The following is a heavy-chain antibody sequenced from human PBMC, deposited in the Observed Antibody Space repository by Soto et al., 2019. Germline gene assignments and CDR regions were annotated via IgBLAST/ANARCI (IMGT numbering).Heavy chain of an antibody. CDR3: ASDGGSGMEV. V-gene: IGHV1-3*02. CDR1: GYTFSNYS. CDR2: SNDGNGHT. Sequence: SEKVSCKASGYTFSNYSMHCVRQAPGQRLEWMGRSNDGNGHTQYSQDLQGRVTITRDTSASTAYMEFSSLRSEDMAVYDCASDGGSGMEVWGQGTTVTVSS. D-gene: IGHD3-16*01. J-gene: IGHJ6*02.